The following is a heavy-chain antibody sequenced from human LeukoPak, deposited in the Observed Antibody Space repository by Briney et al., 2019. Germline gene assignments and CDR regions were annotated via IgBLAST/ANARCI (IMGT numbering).Heavy chain of an antibody. CDR1: GYTFTGYY. D-gene: IGHD4-17*01. Sequence: ASVKVCCTSAGYTFTGYYIHLGRQAPGQGMEWMGWISPNNGGASFAQEVQGRGRMTRDTSISTAYMEQSSLTSDDTPVYYCARDQATTVTSYYYYGMDVWGQGTTVTVSS. CDR3: ARDQATTVTSYYYYGMDV. V-gene: IGHV1-2*02. J-gene: IGHJ6*02. CDR2: ISPNNGGA.